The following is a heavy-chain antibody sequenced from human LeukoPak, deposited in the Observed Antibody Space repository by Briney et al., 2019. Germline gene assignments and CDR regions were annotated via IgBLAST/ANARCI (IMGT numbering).Heavy chain of an antibody. Sequence: ETLSLTCAVYGGSFSGYYWSWIRQPPGKGLEWIGEINHSGSTNYNPSLKSRVTISVDTSKNQFSLKLSSVTAADAAVYYCARGLAYCGGGDYWGQGTLVTVSS. CDR3: ARGLAYCGGGDY. CDR1: GGSFSGYY. V-gene: IGHV4-34*01. CDR2: INHSGST. J-gene: IGHJ4*02. D-gene: IGHD2-21*01.